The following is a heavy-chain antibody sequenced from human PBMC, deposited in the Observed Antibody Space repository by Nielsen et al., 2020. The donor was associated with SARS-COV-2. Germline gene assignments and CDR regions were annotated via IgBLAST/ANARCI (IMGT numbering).Heavy chain of an antibody. Sequence: SETLSLTCAVYGGSFSGYYWSWIRQPPGKGLEWIGEINHSGSTNYNPSLKSRVTISVDTSKNQFSLKLSSVTAADTAVYYCARGGASMVRGVIIDYYYYYMDVWGKRTTVTVSS. CDR3: ARGGASMVRGVIIDYYYYYMDV. CDR2: INHSGST. V-gene: IGHV4-34*01. D-gene: IGHD3-10*01. CDR1: GGSFSGYY. J-gene: IGHJ6*03.